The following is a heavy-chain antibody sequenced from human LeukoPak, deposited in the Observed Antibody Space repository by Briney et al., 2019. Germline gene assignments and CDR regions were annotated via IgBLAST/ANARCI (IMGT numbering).Heavy chain of an antibody. CDR1: GFTFSSYS. CDR2: IKSQADGGTA. CDR3: TTETHSGYYVFDY. Sequence: PGGSLRLSCAASGFTFSSYSMNWVRQAPGKGLEWVGRIKSQADGGTADFAASVKGSFTTSRDDSQNTVYLQMDSPKSEDTAEYYCTTETHSGYYVFDYWGQGTLVTASS. J-gene: IGHJ4*02. V-gene: IGHV3-15*01. D-gene: IGHD5-12*01.